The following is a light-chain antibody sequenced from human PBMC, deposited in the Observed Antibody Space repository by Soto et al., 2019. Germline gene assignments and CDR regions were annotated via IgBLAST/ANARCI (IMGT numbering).Light chain of an antibody. CDR3: FSYAGNSLNYV. CDR2: EAS. J-gene: IGLJ1*01. Sequence: QSALTQPASVSGSPGQSITISCTGPSSDVVSYNLVSWYQQEPGKAPKLMIYEASKRPSGISSRFSGSKSGNAASLTISGLQAEDEADYYCFSYAGNSLNYVFGTGTKVTVL. V-gene: IGLV2-23*01. CDR1: SSDVVSYNL.